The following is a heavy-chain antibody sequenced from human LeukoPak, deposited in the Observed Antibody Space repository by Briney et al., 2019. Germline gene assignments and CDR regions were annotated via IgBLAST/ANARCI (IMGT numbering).Heavy chain of an antibody. CDR1: GGSISSGGYY. CDR3: ARAAGLIAVAGLGEFDY. J-gene: IGHJ4*02. CDR2: IYYSGST. D-gene: IGHD6-19*01. Sequence: PSESLSLTCTVSGGSISSGGYYWSWIRQHPGKGLEWIGYIYYSGSTYYNPSLKSRVTISVDTSKNQFSLKLSSVTAADTAVYYRARAAGLIAVAGLGEFDYWGQGTLVTVSS. V-gene: IGHV4-31*03.